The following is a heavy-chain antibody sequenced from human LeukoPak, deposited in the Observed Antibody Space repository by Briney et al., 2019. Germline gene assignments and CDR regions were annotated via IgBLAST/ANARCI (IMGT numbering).Heavy chain of an antibody. V-gene: IGHV3-23*01. CDR2: ISGSGGST. CDR1: GFTVSSNY. Sequence: GGSLRLSCAASGFTVSSNYMSWVRQAPGKGLEWVSAISGSGGSTYYADSVKGRFTISSDNSKHTLYLQMNSLRAEDTAVYYCAKDLYDSSGYNFDYWGQGTLVTVSS. CDR3: AKDLYDSSGYNFDY. D-gene: IGHD3-22*01. J-gene: IGHJ4*02.